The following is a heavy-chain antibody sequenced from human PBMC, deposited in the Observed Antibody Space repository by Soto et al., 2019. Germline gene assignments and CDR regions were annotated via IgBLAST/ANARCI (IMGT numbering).Heavy chain of an antibody. CDR3: ARATPLRYFYLLSTSALFADHDAFDI. Sequence: ASVKVSCKASGYTFTGYYMHWVRQAPGQGLEWMGWINPNSGGTNYAQKFQGWVTMTRDTSISTAYMELSRLRSDDTAVYYCARATPLRYFYLLSTSALFADHDAFDIWGQGTMVTVSS. CDR1: GYTFTGYY. V-gene: IGHV1-2*04. D-gene: IGHD3-9*01. J-gene: IGHJ3*02. CDR2: INPNSGGT.